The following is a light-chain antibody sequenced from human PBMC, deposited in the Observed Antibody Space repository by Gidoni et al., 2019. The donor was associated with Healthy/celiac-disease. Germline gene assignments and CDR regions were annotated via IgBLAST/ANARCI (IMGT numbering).Light chain of an antibody. J-gene: IGKJ1*01. Sequence: DIQMTQSPSTLSASVGDRVTITCRASQSISSWLAWYQQKPGKAPKLLIYDASSLESGVPSRFSGSGSGTEFTLTISSLQPDDFATYYCQQYNSLTWTFXQXTKVEIK. CDR1: QSISSW. CDR2: DAS. CDR3: QQYNSLTWT. V-gene: IGKV1-5*01.